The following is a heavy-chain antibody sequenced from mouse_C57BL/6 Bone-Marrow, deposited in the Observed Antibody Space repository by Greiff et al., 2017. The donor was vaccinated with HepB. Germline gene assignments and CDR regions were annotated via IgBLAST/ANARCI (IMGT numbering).Heavy chain of an antibody. CDR3: ASLSLVTTVVAKGYFDV. CDR1: GFNIKDYY. Sequence: DVQLQESGAELVKPGASVKLSCTASGFNIKDYYMHWVKQRTEQGLEWIGRIDPEDGETKYAPKFQGKATITADTSSNTAYLQLSSLTSEDTAVYYCASLSLVTTVVAKGYFDVWGTGTTVTVSS. V-gene: IGHV14-2*01. D-gene: IGHD1-1*01. CDR2: IDPEDGET. J-gene: IGHJ1*03.